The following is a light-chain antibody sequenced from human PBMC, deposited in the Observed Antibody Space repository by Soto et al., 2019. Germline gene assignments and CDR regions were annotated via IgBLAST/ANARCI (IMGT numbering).Light chain of an antibody. J-gene: IGLJ2*01. CDR2: EVT. V-gene: IGLV2-14*01. Sequence: QSALTQPASVSGSPGQSITISCTGTSSDVGAYNYVSWYQQHPGKAPKLMIYEVTNRPSGVPYRFSGSKSGNTASLTISGLQAEDEADYYCSSYTSSSTLVFGGGTKVTVI. CDR1: SSDVGAYNY. CDR3: SSYTSSSTLV.